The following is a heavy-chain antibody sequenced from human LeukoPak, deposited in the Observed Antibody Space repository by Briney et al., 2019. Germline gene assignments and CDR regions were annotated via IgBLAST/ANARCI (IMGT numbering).Heavy chain of an antibody. CDR2: ISSSSSYI. D-gene: IGHD6-19*01. J-gene: IGHJ4*02. CDR3: AARRGGIAVAGIDY. Sequence: GGSLRLSCAASGFTFSSYSMNWVRQAPGTGLEWVSSISSSSSYIYYADSVKGRFTISRDNAKNSLYLQMNSLRAEDTAVYYCAARRGGIAVAGIDYWGQGTLVTVSS. V-gene: IGHV3-21*01. CDR1: GFTFSSYS.